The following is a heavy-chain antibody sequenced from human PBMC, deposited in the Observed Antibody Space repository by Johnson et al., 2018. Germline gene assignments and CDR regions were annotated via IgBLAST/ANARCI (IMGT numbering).Heavy chain of an antibody. CDR3: ARVPRADWIAVAAYGNYMDV. Sequence: QVQLQESGPGLVKPSQTLSLTCTVSGGSISSGSYYWSWIRQPAGKGLEWIGRIYTSGSTNYNPSLKSPVTISVDTSKNQFSLKLSSVTAADTAVYYCARVPRADWIAVAAYGNYMDVWGKGTTVTVSS. D-gene: IGHD6-19*01. CDR2: IYTSGST. V-gene: IGHV4-61*02. J-gene: IGHJ6*03. CDR1: GGSISSGSYY.